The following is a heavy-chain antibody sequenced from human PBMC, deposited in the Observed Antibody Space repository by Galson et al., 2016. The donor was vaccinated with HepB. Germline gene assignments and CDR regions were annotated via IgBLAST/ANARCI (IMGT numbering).Heavy chain of an antibody. CDR3: ARQTSVLTGSAFDI. Sequence: ETLSLTCTVSGGSSSSFYWSWIRQPPGKRLEWIGHIFRTGRPTYTRSLKSRVTISVDTSKNQVSLKLSSVTAADTALYYCARQTSVLTGSAFDIWGQGTMVTVSS. J-gene: IGHJ3*02. V-gene: IGHV4-59*08. CDR1: GGSSSSFY. CDR2: IFRTGRP. D-gene: IGHD4-23*01.